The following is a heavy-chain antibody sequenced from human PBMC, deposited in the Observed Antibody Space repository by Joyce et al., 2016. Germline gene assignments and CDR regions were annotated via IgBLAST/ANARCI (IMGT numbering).Heavy chain of an antibody. Sequence: QVQLVQSGAEIQKPGSSVKVSCKGSGGAFNSYAISWVRQAPGQGLEWMGGIIPIFDTPKYAQKFQGRVTITADKSTSTAYMEVSSLRSEDTAVYYCARSNMGYTSTWYYSGAFDYWGQGTLVTVSS. D-gene: IGHD6-13*01. V-gene: IGHV1-69*06. CDR1: GGAFNSYA. CDR2: IIPIFDTP. CDR3: ARSNMGYTSTWYYSGAFDY. J-gene: IGHJ4*02.